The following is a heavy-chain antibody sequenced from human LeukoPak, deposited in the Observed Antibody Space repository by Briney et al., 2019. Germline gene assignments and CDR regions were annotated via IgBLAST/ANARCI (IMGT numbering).Heavy chain of an antibody. Sequence: ASVKVSCKTSGFIFADYFIHWVRQAPGQGLEWMGRINVNSGGTEYEQKFQGRVTMTTDTSISTAYVEVNWPIYEATAIYYCARDVSSTSNWEFHYWGQGTLVTVS. J-gene: IGHJ4*02. V-gene: IGHV1-2*06. CDR1: GFIFADYF. CDR3: ARDVSSTSNWEFHY. D-gene: IGHD1-26*01. CDR2: INVNSGGT.